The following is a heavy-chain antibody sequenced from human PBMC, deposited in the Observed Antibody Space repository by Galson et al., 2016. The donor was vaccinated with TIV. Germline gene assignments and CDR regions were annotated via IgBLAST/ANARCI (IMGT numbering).Heavy chain of an antibody. CDR1: GYTFTGHL. D-gene: IGHD1-26*01. CDR3: ATLYIGSWFTAFDI. Sequence: SVKVSCKASGYTFTGHLIHWVRQAPGQGLEWMGRINPHTGSTYSTQKFQGRVTMTRDTSISTAYMELTRVRSDDTAVYYCATLYIGSWFTAFDIWGQGTMVSVSS. CDR2: INPHTGST. J-gene: IGHJ3*02. V-gene: IGHV1-2*06.